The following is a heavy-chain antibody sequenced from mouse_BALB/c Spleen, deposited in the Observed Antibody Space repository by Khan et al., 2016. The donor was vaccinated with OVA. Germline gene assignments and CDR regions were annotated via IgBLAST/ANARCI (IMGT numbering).Heavy chain of an antibody. J-gene: IGHJ2*01. CDR2: INTHTGES. CDR1: GYTFTNYG. Sequence: QIQLVQSGPEVKKPGETVKISCKASGYTFTNYGMNWMKQAPGKGLKWMGWINTHTGESTYADDFKGRFAFSLETSANTAYLHINNLKNYDTATYFCARILSVLFDYWGQGTTLTVSS. CDR3: ARILSVLFDY. V-gene: IGHV9-3-1*01. D-gene: IGHD6-2*01.